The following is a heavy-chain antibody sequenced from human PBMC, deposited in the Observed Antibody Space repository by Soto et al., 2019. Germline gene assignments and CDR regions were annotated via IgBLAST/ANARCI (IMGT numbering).Heavy chain of an antibody. Sequence: GGSLRLSCAASGFTFSSYAVSWVRQAPGKGLEWVSAISGSGGSTYYADSAKGRFTISRDNSKNTLYLQMNSLRAEDTAVYYCAKGSSITIFGVVIKTQNWFDPWGQGTLVTVSS. CDR2: ISGSGGST. V-gene: IGHV3-23*01. J-gene: IGHJ5*02. D-gene: IGHD3-3*01. CDR3: AKGSSITIFGVVIKTQNWFDP. CDR1: GFTFSSYA.